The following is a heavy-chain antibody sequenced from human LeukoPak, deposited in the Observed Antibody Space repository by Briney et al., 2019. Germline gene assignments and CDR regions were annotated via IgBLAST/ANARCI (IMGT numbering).Heavy chain of an antibody. CDR1: GYTFTRYD. D-gene: IGHD2-2*03. J-gene: IGHJ5*02. V-gene: IGHV1-8*01. Sequence: ASVKVSCKASGYTFTRYDINWVRQATGQGLEWMGWMNPNSGNTGYAQKFQGRVTMTRNTSISTAYMELSSLRSEDTAVYYCARTRNQSGYCSSTSCYRDNWFDPWGQGTLVTVSS. CDR3: ARTRNQSGYCSSTSCYRDNWFDP. CDR2: MNPNSGNT.